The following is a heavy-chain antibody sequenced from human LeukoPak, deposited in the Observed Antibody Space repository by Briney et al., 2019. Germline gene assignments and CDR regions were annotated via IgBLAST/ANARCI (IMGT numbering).Heavy chain of an antibody. CDR2: IIPIFGKA. D-gene: IGHD3-3*01. CDR1: GGTFSSYA. V-gene: IGHV1-69*13. CDR3: AREDHHGFWSGYSTDNWFDP. J-gene: IGHJ5*02. Sequence: GASVKVSCKASGGTFSSYAISWVRQAPGQGLEWMGGIIPIFGKANYAQKFQGRVTITADESTSTAYMELSSLRSEDTAVYYCAREDHHGFWSGYSTDNWFDPWGQGTLVTVSS.